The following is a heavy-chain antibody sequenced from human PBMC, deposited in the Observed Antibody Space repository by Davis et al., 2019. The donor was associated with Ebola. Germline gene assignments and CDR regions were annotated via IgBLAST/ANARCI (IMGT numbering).Heavy chain of an antibody. CDR1: GGSFSGNY. CDR3: ARHVDTAMVEGMDV. D-gene: IGHD5-18*01. J-gene: IGHJ6*02. Sequence: MPSETLSLTCAVYGGSFSGNYWNWIRQPPGKGLEWIGEINHSGSTNYNPSLKNRVTISVDTSKNQFSLKLSSVTAADTAVYYCARHVDTAMVEGMDVWGQGTTVTVSS. V-gene: IGHV4-34*01. CDR2: INHSGST.